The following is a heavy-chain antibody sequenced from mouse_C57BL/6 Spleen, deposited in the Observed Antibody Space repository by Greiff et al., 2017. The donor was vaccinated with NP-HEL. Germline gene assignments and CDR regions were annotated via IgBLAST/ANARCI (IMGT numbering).Heavy chain of an antibody. Sequence: QVQLKESGAELVKPGASVKLSCKASGYTFTSYWMHWVKQRPGQGLEWIGMIHPNSGSTNYNEKFKSKATLTVDKSSSTAYMQLSSLTSEDSAVYYCARSGGYLSLYAMDYWGQGTSVTVSS. V-gene: IGHV1-64*01. D-gene: IGHD1-1*02. CDR1: GYTFTSYW. J-gene: IGHJ4*01. CDR2: IHPNSGST. CDR3: ARSGGYLSLYAMDY.